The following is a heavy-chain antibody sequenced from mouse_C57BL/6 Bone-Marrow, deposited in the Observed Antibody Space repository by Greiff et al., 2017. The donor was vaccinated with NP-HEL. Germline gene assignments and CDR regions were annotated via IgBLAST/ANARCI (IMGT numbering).Heavy chain of an antibody. D-gene: IGHD1-1*01. Sequence: EVKLMESGGGLVKPGGSLKLSCAASGFTFSDYGMHWVRQAPEKGLEWVAYISSGSSTIYYADTVKGRFTISRDNAKNTLFLQMTSLRSEDTAMYYCARLGSPITTVPFAYWGQGTLVTVSA. CDR3: ARLGSPITTVPFAY. V-gene: IGHV5-17*01. J-gene: IGHJ3*01. CDR1: GFTFSDYG. CDR2: ISSGSSTI.